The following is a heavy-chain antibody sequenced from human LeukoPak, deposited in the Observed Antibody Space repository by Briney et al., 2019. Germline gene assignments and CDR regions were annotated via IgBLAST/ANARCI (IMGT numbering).Heavy chain of an antibody. Sequence: GGSLRLSCAASGFTFSSYGVHWVRQAPGKGLEWVAVIWYDGSNKYYADSVKGRFTISRDNSKNTLYLQMNSLRAEDTAVYYCARQFGVTSCLQPPIDIWGQGTMVTVSS. V-gene: IGHV3-33*01. CDR3: ARQFGVTSCLQPPIDI. CDR1: GFTFSSYG. CDR2: IWYDGSNK. D-gene: IGHD4-17*01. J-gene: IGHJ3*02.